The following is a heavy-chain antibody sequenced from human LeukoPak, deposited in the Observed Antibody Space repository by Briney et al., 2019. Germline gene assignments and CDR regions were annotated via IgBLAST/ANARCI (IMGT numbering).Heavy chain of an antibody. CDR1: GDTFIDYY. CDR2: VNPNSGTT. CDR3: ARGTGGLGTAGVDY. Sequence: GASVKVSCKASGDTFIDYYMHWVRQAPGQGLEWMGWVNPNSGTTNYAQKFQGRVTMTRDTSISTAYMELSSLRSGDTAMYYCARGTGGLGTAGVDYWGQGTLVTVSS. D-gene: IGHD7-27*01. V-gene: IGHV1-2*02. J-gene: IGHJ4*02.